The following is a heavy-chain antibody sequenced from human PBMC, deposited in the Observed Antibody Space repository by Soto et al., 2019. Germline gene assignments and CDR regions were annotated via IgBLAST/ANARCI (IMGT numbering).Heavy chain of an antibody. CDR1: GFTLDEYA. D-gene: IGHD2-21*02. J-gene: IGHJ6*02. CDR2: ISWNGGNI. CDR3: AKGWGGDCLYDVYYGLDV. Sequence: EVQLVESGGGWVQPGRSLRLSCAASGFTLDEYAIFWVRQAPGKGPVWVSGISWNGGNIGDADSVEGRFTISRDYAKNSLYLQMNSLRAEDMALYSCAKGWGGDCLYDVYYGLDVVVQGTTVTFPS. V-gene: IGHV3-9*03.